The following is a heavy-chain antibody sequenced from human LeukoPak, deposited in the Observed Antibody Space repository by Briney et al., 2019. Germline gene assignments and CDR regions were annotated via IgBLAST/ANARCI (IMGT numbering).Heavy chain of an antibody. CDR3: AKFPDEYSSSSLDY. V-gene: IGHV3-30*18. J-gene: IGHJ4*02. CDR1: GFTFSSYG. CDR2: ISYDGSNK. D-gene: IGHD6-6*01. Sequence: GGSLRLTCAASGFTFSSYGMHWVRQAPGKGLEWVAVISYDGSNKYYADSVKGRFTISRDNSKNTLYLQMNSLRAEDTAVYYCAKFPDEYSSSSLDYWGQGTLVTVSS.